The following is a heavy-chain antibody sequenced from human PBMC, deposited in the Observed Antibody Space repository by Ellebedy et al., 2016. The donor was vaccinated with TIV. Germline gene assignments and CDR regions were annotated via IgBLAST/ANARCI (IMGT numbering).Heavy chain of an antibody. Sequence: GESLKISCAASGFTFRSYSMNWVRQAPGKGLEWVSSITGRSSYTPYSDPVKGRFTNSRDNAKSSLYLQMHSLIADDTAVYYCARHYDAFDIWGQGTVVTVSS. V-gene: IGHV3-21*01. J-gene: IGHJ3*02. CDR2: ITGRSSYT. CDR3: ARHYDAFDI. CDR1: GFTFRSYS.